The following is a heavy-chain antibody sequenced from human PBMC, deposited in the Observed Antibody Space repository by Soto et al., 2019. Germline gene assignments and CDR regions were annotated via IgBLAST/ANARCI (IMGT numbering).Heavy chain of an antibody. Sequence: PGASLNISCRGSGYSFISNWVSWVRQMPGKGLEWMGRIDPSDSYTNYSPSFQGHVTISADKSISTAYLQWSSLKASDTAMYYCARHPTTYYYDSSGYDIYGMDVWGQGTTVTVSS. V-gene: IGHV5-10-1*01. CDR2: IDPSDSYT. CDR3: ARHPTTYYYDSSGYDIYGMDV. J-gene: IGHJ6*02. D-gene: IGHD3-22*01. CDR1: GYSFISNW.